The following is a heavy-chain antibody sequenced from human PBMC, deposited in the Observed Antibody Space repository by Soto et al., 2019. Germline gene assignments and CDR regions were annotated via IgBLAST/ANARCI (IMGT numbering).Heavy chain of an antibody. J-gene: IGHJ4*02. D-gene: IGHD3-10*01. CDR3: TRDRGYYGARVDYCDX. V-gene: IGHV3-49*03. CDR1: GFSFADYN. CDR2: IRSETYGGTT. Sequence: GGSLSLSCRASGFSFADYNFSWLRQAPGKGLEWISFIRSETYGGTTDYAASVKGRFYISRYDSKSIAYLQMSGLKTEDTAVYYCTRDRGYYGARVDYCDXWGQGTMVTVSX.